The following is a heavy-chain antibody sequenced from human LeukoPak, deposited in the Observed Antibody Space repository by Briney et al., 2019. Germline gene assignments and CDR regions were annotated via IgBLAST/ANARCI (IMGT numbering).Heavy chain of an antibody. CDR3: TSHLPGWEGEDY. J-gene: IGHJ4*02. D-gene: IGHD1-26*01. CDR2: IRSKANSYAT. CDR1: GFTFSGSA. Sequence: PGGSLKLSCAASGFTFSGSAMHWVRQASGKGLEWVGRIRSKANSYATAYAASVKGRFTISRDDSKNTAYLQMNSLKTEDTAVYYCTSHLPGWEGEDYWGQGTLVTVSS. V-gene: IGHV3-73*01.